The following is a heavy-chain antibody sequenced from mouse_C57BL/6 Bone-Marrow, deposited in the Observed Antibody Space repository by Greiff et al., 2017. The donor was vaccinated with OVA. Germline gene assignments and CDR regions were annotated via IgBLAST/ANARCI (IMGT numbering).Heavy chain of an antibody. CDR2: IWRGGST. D-gene: IGHD1-1*01. V-gene: IGHV2-5*01. Sequence: VQVVESGPGLVQPSQSLSITCTVSGFSLTSYGVHWVRQSPGKGLEWLGVIWRGGSTDYNAAFMSRLSITKDNSKSQVFFKMNSLQADDTAIYYCRTYYYGSRSYWYFDVWGTGTTVTVSS. CDR1: GFSLTSYG. CDR3: RTYYYGSRSYWYFDV. J-gene: IGHJ1*03.